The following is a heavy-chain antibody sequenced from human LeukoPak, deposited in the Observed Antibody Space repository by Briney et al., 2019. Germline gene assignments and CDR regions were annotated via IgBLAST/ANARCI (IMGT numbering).Heavy chain of an antibody. CDR1: GYTFTGYY. J-gene: IGHJ4*02. CDR3: ARGGITMIVVVISLFDY. V-gene: IGHV1-2*02. CDR2: INPNSGGT. Sequence: ASVKVSCKASGYTFTGYYMHWVRQAPGQGLEWMGWINPNSGGTNYAQKFQGRVTMTRDTSISTAYVELSRLRSDDTAVYYCARGGITMIVVVISLFDYWGQGTLVTVSS. D-gene: IGHD3-22*01.